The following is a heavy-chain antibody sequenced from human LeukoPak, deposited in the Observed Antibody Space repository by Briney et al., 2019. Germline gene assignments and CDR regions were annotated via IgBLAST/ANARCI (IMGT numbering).Heavy chain of an antibody. CDR1: GFTFSSYA. Sequence: GRSLRLSCAASGFTFSSYAMSWVRQAPGKGLEWVSAISGSGGSTYYADSVKGRFTISRDNSKNTLYLQMNSLRAEDTAVYYCAKQYSSGWYRNSDYWGQGTLVTVSS. J-gene: IGHJ4*02. CDR3: AKQYSSGWYRNSDY. V-gene: IGHV3-23*01. CDR2: ISGSGGST. D-gene: IGHD6-19*01.